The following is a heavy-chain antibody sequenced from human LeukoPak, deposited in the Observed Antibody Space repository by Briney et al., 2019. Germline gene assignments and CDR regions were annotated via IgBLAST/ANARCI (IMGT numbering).Heavy chain of an antibody. V-gene: IGHV4-39*07. CDR2: VYYSGTT. J-gene: IGHJ4*02. CDR1: GGSINSKNYY. Sequence: PSETLSLTCSVSGGSINSKNYYWGWIRQSPGKGLEWIGTVYYSGTTHYNPSLNGRVSISIDTSKNQFSLRLTSVTAADTAVYFCARAAELLWFGGSGHRLDYWGQGTLVTVSS. CDR3: ARAAELLWFGGSGHRLDY. D-gene: IGHD3-10*01.